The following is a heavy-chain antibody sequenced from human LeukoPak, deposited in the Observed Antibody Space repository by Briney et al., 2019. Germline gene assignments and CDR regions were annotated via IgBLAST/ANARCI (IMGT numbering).Heavy chain of an antibody. CDR3: ARLHYYDSSLTP. D-gene: IGHD3-22*01. Sequence: GGSLRLSCEASGFTFSAYAMTWVRQAPGQGLEWVSSIGSDNKPHYSESVKGRFAISRDNSKSMLFLQLNSLRAEDTAVYYCARLHYYDSSLTPWGQGTLVTVSS. J-gene: IGHJ5*02. V-gene: IGHV3-23*05. CDR1: GFTFSAYA. CDR2: IGSDNKP.